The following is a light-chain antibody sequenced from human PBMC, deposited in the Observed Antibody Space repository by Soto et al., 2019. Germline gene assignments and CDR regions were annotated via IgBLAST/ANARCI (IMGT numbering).Light chain of an antibody. CDR3: QQSYSPPQIT. J-gene: IGKJ5*01. Sequence: DIQMTQSPSSLSASVGDRVTITCRASQSISSYLNWYQQKPGKAPKPLIYAASSLQSGVPSRFSGSGSGTDFTLTISSLQPEDFATYYCQQSYSPPQITFGQGTRLE. CDR2: AAS. CDR1: QSISSY. V-gene: IGKV1-39*01.